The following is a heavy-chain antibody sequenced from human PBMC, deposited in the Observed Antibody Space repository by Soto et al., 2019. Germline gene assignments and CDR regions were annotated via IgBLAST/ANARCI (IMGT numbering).Heavy chain of an antibody. V-gene: IGHV1-8*01. Sequence: ASVKVSCKASGYTFTSYYINWVQQATGQGLEWMGWMNPNSGNAGYAQKFQGRVTMTRNTSISTAYMELSSLRSEDTAVYYCARGLEWLRFYYYYGMDVWGQGTTVTVSS. CDR1: GYTFTSYY. CDR3: ARGLEWLRFYYYYGMDV. D-gene: IGHD5-12*01. J-gene: IGHJ6*02. CDR2: MNPNSGNA.